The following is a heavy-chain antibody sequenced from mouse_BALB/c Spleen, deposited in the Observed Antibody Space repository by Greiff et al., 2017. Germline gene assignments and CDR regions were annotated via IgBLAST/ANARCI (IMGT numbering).Heavy chain of an antibody. V-gene: IGHV5-6-4*01. CDR1: GFTFSSYT. CDR3: TRDYYGSRTPFAY. J-gene: IGHJ3*01. D-gene: IGHD1-1*01. Sequence: EVQLVESGGGLVKPGGSLKLSCAASGFTFSSYTMSWVRQTPEKRLEWVATISSGGSYTYYPDSVKGRFTISRDNAKNTLYLQMSSLKSEDTAMYYCTRDYYGSRTPFAYWGQGTLVTVSA. CDR2: ISSGGSYT.